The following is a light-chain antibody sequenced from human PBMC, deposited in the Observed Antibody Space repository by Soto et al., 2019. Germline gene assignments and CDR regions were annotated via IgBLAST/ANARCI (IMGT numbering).Light chain of an antibody. Sequence: IQLTQSPSSLSASVGDRVTLTCRASQGIGSYLAWYQQKPGKAPKLLIYGASTLQSGVPSMFSGRGSGTDFTLTISSLQPEDFATYYCLRLNSYPLTFGGGTKVEIK. CDR3: LRLNSYPLT. CDR1: QGIGSY. V-gene: IGKV1-9*01. J-gene: IGKJ4*01. CDR2: GAS.